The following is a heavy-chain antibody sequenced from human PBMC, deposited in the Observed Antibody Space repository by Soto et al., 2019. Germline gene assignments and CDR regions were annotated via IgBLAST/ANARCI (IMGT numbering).Heavy chain of an antibody. Sequence: GGSLGLSCAASEFTFSDYYMNWVRQAPGKGLEWVSGISGRGGTISYADSVKGRFTISRDNSKNTLYLQINSLRAEDTAIYYCAKADDILTGYAFDPWGQGTLVTVST. D-gene: IGHD3-9*01. V-gene: IGHV3-23*01. J-gene: IGHJ5*02. CDR2: ISGRGGTI. CDR3: AKADDILTGYAFDP. CDR1: EFTFSDYY.